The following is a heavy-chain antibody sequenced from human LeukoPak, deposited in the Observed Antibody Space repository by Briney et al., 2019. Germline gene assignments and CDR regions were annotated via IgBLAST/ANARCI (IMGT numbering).Heavy chain of an antibody. J-gene: IGHJ6*03. Sequence: GGSLRLSCAASGFTFSSYSMNWVRQAPGKGLEWVSYISSSSSTIYYADSVKGRFTISRDNAKNSLYLQMNSLRAEDTAVYYCARYYDFWSGSMDVWGKGTTVTVSS. CDR1: GFTFSSYS. V-gene: IGHV3-48*01. CDR3: ARYYDFWSGSMDV. D-gene: IGHD3-3*01. CDR2: ISSSSSTI.